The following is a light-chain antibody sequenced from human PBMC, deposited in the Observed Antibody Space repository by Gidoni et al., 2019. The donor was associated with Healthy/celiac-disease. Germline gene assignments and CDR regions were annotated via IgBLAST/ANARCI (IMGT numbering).Light chain of an antibody. J-gene: IGKJ5*01. CDR1: QSVSSY. CDR3: QQRSNWPPIT. CDR2: DAS. Sequence: EIVLTQSPATLPLSPGERATLPCRASQSVSSYLAWYQQKPGQAPRLLIYDASNRATGIPARFSGSGSGTDFTLTISSLEPEDYAVYYCQQRSNWPPITFGQXTRLEIK. V-gene: IGKV3-11*01.